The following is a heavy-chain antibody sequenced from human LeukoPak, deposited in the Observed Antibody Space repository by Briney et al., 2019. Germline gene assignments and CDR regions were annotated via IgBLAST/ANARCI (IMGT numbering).Heavy chain of an antibody. CDR2: IYHSGST. V-gene: IGHV4-38-2*01. CDR3: ARRSYYDSSGYYQLGGYYFDY. Sequence: PSETLSLTCAVSGYSISSGYYWGWIRQPPGKGLEWIGSIYHSGSTYYNPSLKSRVTISVDTSKNQFSLKLSSVTAADTAVYYCARRSYYDSSGYYQLGGYYFDYWGQGTLVTVPS. CDR1: GYSISSGYY. D-gene: IGHD3-22*01. J-gene: IGHJ4*02.